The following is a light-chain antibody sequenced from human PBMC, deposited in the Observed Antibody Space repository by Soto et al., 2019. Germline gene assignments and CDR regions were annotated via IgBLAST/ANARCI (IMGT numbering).Light chain of an antibody. CDR2: AGS. J-gene: IGLJ2*01. CDR1: SSDVGSYNL. V-gene: IGLV2-23*01. CDR3: CSYAGSRTLI. Sequence: QSALTQPASVSGSPGQSITISCTGTSSDVGSYNLVSWYRQHPGKAPKLIIYAGSKRPSGVSNRFSGSKSGNTASLAISGLQAEDEADYYCCSYAGSRTLIFGGGTKVTVL.